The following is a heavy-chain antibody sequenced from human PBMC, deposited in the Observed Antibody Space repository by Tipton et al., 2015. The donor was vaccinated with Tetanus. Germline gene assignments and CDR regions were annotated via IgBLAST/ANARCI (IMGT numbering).Heavy chain of an antibody. D-gene: IGHD6-13*01. Sequence: TLSLTCTVSGGSISSYYWSWIRQPAGKGLEWIGRIYTSGSTNYNPSLKSRVTMSVDTSKNQFSLKLSSVTAADTAVYYCARGTTPYSSSWYIQDINFDPWGQGTLVTVSS. J-gene: IGHJ5*02. CDR2: IYTSGST. V-gene: IGHV4-4*07. CDR1: GGSISSYY. CDR3: ARGTTPYSSSWYIQDINFDP.